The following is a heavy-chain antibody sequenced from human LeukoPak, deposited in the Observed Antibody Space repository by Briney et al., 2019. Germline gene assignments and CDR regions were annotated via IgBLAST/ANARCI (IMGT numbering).Heavy chain of an antibody. CDR2: ISAYNGNT. Sequence: ASVKVSCKASGYTFTSYSISWVRQAPGQGLEWMGWISAYNGNTIYAQKVKGRVTMTTDTSTSTAYMELRSLKSDDTAVYYCARDGMYGDYDRINFDYWGQGTLVTVSS. V-gene: IGHV1-18*01. CDR3: ARDGMYGDYDRINFDY. CDR1: GYTFTSYS. D-gene: IGHD4-17*01. J-gene: IGHJ4*02.